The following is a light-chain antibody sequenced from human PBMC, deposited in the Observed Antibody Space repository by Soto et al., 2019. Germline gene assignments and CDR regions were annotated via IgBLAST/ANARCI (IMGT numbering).Light chain of an antibody. CDR3: QHYIAWPE. V-gene: IGKV3-15*01. Sequence: EIVLTQSPATLSVSPGERATLSCRAGQSVSSNLAWYQQKPGQAPRLLIYDASTRATGIPARFSGSGSGTEFTLTIRSLQSEDFAVYYCQHYIAWPEFGQGTKVEIK. J-gene: IGKJ1*01. CDR2: DAS. CDR1: QSVSSN.